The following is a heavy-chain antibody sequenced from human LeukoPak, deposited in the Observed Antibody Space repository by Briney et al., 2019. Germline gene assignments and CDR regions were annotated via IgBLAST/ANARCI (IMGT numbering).Heavy chain of an antibody. V-gene: IGHV3-74*01. Sequence: GGSLRLSCAASGFTFSNYWMHWVRQVPGKGLVWVSRINPGGSSTTYADSVKGRFTISRDNAKNTLYLQMNSLRAEDTAVYYCAKGIGLPDYWGQGTLVTVSS. J-gene: IGHJ4*02. D-gene: IGHD2/OR15-2a*01. CDR2: INPGGSST. CDR3: AKGIGLPDY. CDR1: GFTFSNYW.